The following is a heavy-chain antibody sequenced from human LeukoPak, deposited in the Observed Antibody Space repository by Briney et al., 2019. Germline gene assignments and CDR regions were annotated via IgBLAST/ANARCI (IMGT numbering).Heavy chain of an antibody. D-gene: IGHD6-19*01. J-gene: IGHJ4*02. CDR2: INTDGSST. CDR1: GFTFSSYW. Sequence: GGSLRLSCAASGFTFSSYWMHWVRQAPGKGLVWVSRINTDGSSTSYADSVKGRFTISRDNAKNTLYLQMNSLRAEDTAVYYCARSTIAVVDYFDYWGQGTLVTVSS. CDR3: ARSTIAVVDYFDY. V-gene: IGHV3-74*01.